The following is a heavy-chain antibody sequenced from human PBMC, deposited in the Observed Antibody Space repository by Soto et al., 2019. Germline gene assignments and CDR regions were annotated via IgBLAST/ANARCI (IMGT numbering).Heavy chain of an antibody. J-gene: IGHJ4*02. CDR2: INHSGNT. CDR3: TGPYPYYFDS. V-gene: IGHV4-34*01. CDR1: GGSFSTYY. Sequence: QVQLQQWGAGLLKPSETLSLTCTVYGGSFSTYYWSWIRQPPGKGLEWIGEINHSGNTNYNPSLMGRVTMSFDTSKNQFCLKLSSVTAADTAVYYCTGPYPYYFDSWGQGTLVTVSS.